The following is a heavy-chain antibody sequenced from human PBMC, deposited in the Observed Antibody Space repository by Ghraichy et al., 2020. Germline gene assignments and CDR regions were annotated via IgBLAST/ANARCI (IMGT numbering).Heavy chain of an antibody. CDR1: GYTFTSYG. Sequence: ASVKLSCKASGYTFTSYGISWVRQAPGQGLEWMGWISAYNGNTNYAQKLQGRVTMTTDTSTSTAYMELRSLRSDDTAVYYCARGRYCSSTSCYTAYWFDPWGQGTLVTVSS. CDR2: ISAYNGNT. D-gene: IGHD2-2*02. J-gene: IGHJ5*02. V-gene: IGHV1-18*01. CDR3: ARGRYCSSTSCYTAYWFDP.